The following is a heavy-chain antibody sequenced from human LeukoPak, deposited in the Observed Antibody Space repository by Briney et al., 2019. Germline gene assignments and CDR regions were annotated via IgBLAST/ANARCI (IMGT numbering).Heavy chain of an antibody. CDR2: INHSGST. V-gene: IGHV4-34*01. D-gene: IGHD4-17*01. Sequence: AETLSLTCAVYVGSFSGYYWSWIRQPPGKGLEWIGEINHSGSTNYNPSLKSRATISVDTSKNQFSLKLSSVTAADTAVYYCAGLFDYGDSHYYYYYMDVWGKGTTVIVSS. CDR1: VGSFSGYY. CDR3: AGLFDYGDSHYYYYYMDV. J-gene: IGHJ6*03.